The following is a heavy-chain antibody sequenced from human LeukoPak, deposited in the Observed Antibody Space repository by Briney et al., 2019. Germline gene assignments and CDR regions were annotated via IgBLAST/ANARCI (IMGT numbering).Heavy chain of an antibody. CDR3: TSSGYYYHFDY. D-gene: IGHD3-22*01. CDR2: ISGSGGSS. CDR1: GFTFNDYA. Sequence: GGSLRLSCAASGFTFNDYAMSWVRQAPGKGLEWVSAISGSGGSSYYADSVKGRFTISRDNSKNTVYLQMNSLKTEDTAVYYCTSSGYYYHFDYWGQGTLVTVSS. J-gene: IGHJ4*02. V-gene: IGHV3-23*01.